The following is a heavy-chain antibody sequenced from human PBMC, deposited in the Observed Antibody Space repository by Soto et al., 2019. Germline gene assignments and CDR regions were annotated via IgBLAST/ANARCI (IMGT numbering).Heavy chain of an antibody. J-gene: IGHJ6*02. D-gene: IGHD2-2*01. CDR1: GFTFSTYD. Sequence: QVQLVESGGGVVQPGRSLRLSCAASGFTFSTYDMHCVRQAPGKGLEWVALISSDGNNKYYANSVKGRFTISRHNSQNTLDLQMNSLRVEDTAVYYCAKDGCSPTSCSTLYSYYDMDVWGQGTTVTVSS. CDR3: AKDGCSPTSCSTLYSYYDMDV. CDR2: ISSDGNNK. V-gene: IGHV3-30*18.